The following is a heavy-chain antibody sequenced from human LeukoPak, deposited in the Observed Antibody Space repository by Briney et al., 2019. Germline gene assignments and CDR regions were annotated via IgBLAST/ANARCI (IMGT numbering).Heavy chain of an antibody. CDR2: IYYSGST. CDR3: ARSQDGYNLDY. CDR1: GGSISSYY. V-gene: IGHV4-59*01. J-gene: IGHJ4*02. D-gene: IGHD5-24*01. Sequence: SETLSLTCTVSGGSISSYYWSWIRQPPGKGLEWIGYIYYSGSTNYNPSLKSRVTISVDTSKNQFSLKLSSVTAADTAVYYCARSQDGYNLDYWGQGTLVTVSS.